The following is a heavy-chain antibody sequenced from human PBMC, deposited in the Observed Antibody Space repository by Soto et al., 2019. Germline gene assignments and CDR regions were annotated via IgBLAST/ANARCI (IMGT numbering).Heavy chain of an antibody. CDR1: GGSINSRFW. D-gene: IGHD3-10*01. V-gene: IGHV4-4*02. CDR2: IYHSGST. CDR3: ARDQNGSGNYYTRYFDY. Sequence: GTLSPTCAVSGGSINSRFWWSWVRQSPGKGLEWIGEIYHSGSTNYNPSLKSRVTISVDKSKNQFSLNLSSVTAADTAVYYCARDQNGSGNYYTRYFDYWGQGTLVTVSS. J-gene: IGHJ4*02.